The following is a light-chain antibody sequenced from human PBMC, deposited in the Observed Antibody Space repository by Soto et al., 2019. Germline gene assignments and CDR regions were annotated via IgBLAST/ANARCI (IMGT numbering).Light chain of an antibody. CDR3: CSYAGTFVV. CDR2: DVN. Sequence: QSALTQPRSVSGSPGQSVTISCTGTSSDVGGYNYVSWYQQHPGKVPKLMIYDVNKRPSGVPDRFSGSKSGNTASLTISGLQAEDESDYYCCSYAGTFVVFGGVTKLTVL. J-gene: IGLJ2*01. CDR1: SSDVGGYNY. V-gene: IGLV2-11*01.